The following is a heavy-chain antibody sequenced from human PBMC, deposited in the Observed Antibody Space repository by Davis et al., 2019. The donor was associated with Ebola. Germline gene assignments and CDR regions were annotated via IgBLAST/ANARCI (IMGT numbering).Heavy chain of an antibody. Sequence: GESLKTSCKGPGYSFTKYWIVLVRQMPGEGLECMGIIFPGDSDIRYSPSFQGQVNISADKSISTAFLQWSILKASDPAMYYCSRGTDGYNPGGYFDSWGQGTLVTVSS. V-gene: IGHV5-51*01. D-gene: IGHD5-24*01. CDR1: GYSFTKYW. CDR3: SRGTDGYNPGGYFDS. CDR2: IFPGDSDI. J-gene: IGHJ4*02.